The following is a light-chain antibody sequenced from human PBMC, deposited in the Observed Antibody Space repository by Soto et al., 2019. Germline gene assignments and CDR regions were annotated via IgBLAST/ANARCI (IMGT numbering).Light chain of an antibody. CDR1: QDIRND. CDR2: AAS. Sequence: AIQMTQSPSSLSASLGDRVTITCRASQDIRNDLGWYQQKQGKAPKLLIYAASSLQGGVPSRFSGTGSGRDFTLTISSLQPEDFATYYCLQDYNYPFTFGPGTKVDIK. V-gene: IGKV1-6*01. J-gene: IGKJ3*01. CDR3: LQDYNYPFT.